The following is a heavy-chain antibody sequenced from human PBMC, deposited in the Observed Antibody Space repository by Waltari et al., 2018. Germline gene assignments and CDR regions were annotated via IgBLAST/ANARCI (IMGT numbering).Heavy chain of an antibody. V-gene: IGHV1-69*06. J-gene: IGHJ4*02. CDR1: GGTFSSYA. Sequence: QVQLVQSGAEVKKPGSSVKFSCKASGGTFSSYAISWVRQAPGQGVEWMGGYIPIFGPANDAQKCPGRVTITADKSTSTAYMELSSLRSEDTAVYYCAREPARVAVAVPYFDYWGQGTLVTVSS. CDR2: YIPIFGPA. CDR3: AREPARVAVAVPYFDY. D-gene: IGHD6-19*01.